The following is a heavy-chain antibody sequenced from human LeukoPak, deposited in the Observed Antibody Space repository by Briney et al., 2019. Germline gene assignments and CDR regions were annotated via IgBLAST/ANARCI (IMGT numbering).Heavy chain of an antibody. CDR1: GVTFSSYS. D-gene: IGHD6-13*01. V-gene: IGHV3-21*01. Sequence: GGSLRLSCAASGVTFSSYSMNWVRQAPGKGLEWVSSISSSSSYIYYADSVKGRFTISRDNAKNSLYLQVNSLRAEDTAVYYCARAGSSWSWYFDYWGQGTLVTVSS. CDR3: ARAGSSWSWYFDY. CDR2: ISSSSSYI. J-gene: IGHJ4*02.